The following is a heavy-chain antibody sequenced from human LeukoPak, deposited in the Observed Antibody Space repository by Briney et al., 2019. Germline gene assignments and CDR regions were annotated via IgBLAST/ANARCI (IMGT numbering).Heavy chain of an antibody. CDR1: GFTFSSYS. V-gene: IGHV3-21*01. CDR2: ISSSSSYI. Sequence: PGGSLRLSCAASGFTFSSYSMNWVRQAPGKGLEWVSSISSSSSYIYYADSVKGRFTISRDNAKNSLYLQMNSLRAEDTAVYYCARDRSLGTVWFGPKRYYYFHYWGQGTLVTVSS. J-gene: IGHJ4*02. CDR3: ARDRSLGTVWFGPKRYYYFHY. D-gene: IGHD3-10*01.